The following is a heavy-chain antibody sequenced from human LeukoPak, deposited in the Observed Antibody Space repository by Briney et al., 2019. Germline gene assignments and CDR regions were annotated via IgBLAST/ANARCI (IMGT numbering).Heavy chain of an antibody. CDR1: GFTFSSYA. CDR2: ISGSGGST. V-gene: IGHV3-23*01. Sequence: QAGGSLRLSCAASGFTFSSYAMSWVRQAPGKGLEWVSAISGSGGSTYYADSVKGRFTISRDNSKNTLYLQMNSLRAEDTAVYYCARDSVQYSDGYYKAPADYWGQGTLVTVSS. CDR3: ARDSVQYSDGYYKAPADY. D-gene: IGHD3-22*01. J-gene: IGHJ4*02.